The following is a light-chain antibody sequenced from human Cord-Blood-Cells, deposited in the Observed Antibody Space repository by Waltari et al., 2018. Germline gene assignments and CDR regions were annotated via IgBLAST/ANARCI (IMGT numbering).Light chain of an antibody. CDR1: SSDVGGYNY. J-gene: IGLJ2*01. V-gene: IGLV2-14*01. Sequence: QSALTQPASVSGSPGQSLTISCTGTSSDVGGYNYVSWYQQHPGKAPNLMIYDVSNRPSGVSNRFSGSNAGNTASLTISGLQAEDEADYYCSSYTSSSVVFGGGTKLTVL. CDR3: SSYTSSSVV. CDR2: DVS.